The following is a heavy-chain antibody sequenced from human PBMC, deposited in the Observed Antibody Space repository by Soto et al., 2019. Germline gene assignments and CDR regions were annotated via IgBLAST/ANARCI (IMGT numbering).Heavy chain of an antibody. CDR2: IYYSGST. V-gene: IGHV4-31*01. CDR1: GGSISSGGYY. J-gene: IGHJ4*02. Sequence: QVQLQESGPGLVKPSQTLSLTCSVSGGSISSGGYYWSWIRQHPEKGLEWIGYIYYSGSTNYNPSLKSLVIISVDTSSNRFSLDLRSVTAADTAIYYCARHSASWQGFDYWGQGTLVTVSS. CDR3: ARHSASWQGFDY. D-gene: IGHD1-26*01.